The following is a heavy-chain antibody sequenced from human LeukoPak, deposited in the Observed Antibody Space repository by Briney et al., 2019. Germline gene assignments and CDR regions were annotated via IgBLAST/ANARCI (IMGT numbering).Heavy chain of an antibody. D-gene: IGHD3-22*01. J-gene: IGHJ3*02. Sequence: GGSLRLSCAASGFTFSNFWMHWVRQAPGKGLVWVSRINTDGTNTNYADSVKGRLTISRDNAKNTLYLQMNSLRAEDTAVYYCARVRRYYDTTGSDDAFDIWGQGTMVTVSP. CDR1: GFTFSNFW. CDR3: ARVRRYYDTTGSDDAFDI. CDR2: INTDGTNT. V-gene: IGHV3-74*01.